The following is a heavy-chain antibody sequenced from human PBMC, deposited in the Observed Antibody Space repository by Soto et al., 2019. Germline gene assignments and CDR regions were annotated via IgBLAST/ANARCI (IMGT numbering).Heavy chain of an antibody. V-gene: IGHV4-31*03. CDR1: GGSISSGGYY. Sequence: PSETLSLTCTVSGGSISSGGYYWSWIRQHPGKGLEWIGYIYYSGSTYYNPSLKSRVTISVDTSKNQFSLKLSSVTAADTAVYYCARKYVDIAMWDPWGQGTLVTVSS. D-gene: IGHD5-18*01. J-gene: IGHJ5*02. CDR2: IYYSGST. CDR3: ARKYVDIAMWDP.